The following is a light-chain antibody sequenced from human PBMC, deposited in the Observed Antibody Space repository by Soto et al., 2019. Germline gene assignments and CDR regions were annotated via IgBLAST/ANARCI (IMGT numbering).Light chain of an antibody. V-gene: IGKV3-20*01. CDR3: QQYTSPPLT. CDR2: GTS. J-gene: IGKJ1*01. Sequence: EIVLTQSPGTLSLSPGERATLSCRASQSVPGNYLAWFQQKPGQAPRLLIYGTSSRAPAIPDRFSGSGSGTNFTPTNSRLEAENFGGDYLQQYTSPPLTLGQGAKVETK. CDR1: QSVPGNY.